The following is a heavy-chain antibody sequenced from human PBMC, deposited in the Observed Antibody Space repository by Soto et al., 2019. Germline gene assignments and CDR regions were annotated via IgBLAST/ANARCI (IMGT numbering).Heavy chain of an antibody. V-gene: IGHV1-18*01. CDR1: GYSFSDYG. D-gene: IGHD2-2*01. J-gene: IGHJ4*02. Sequence: QVQLVQSGPEVKKPGASVKVSCKASGYSFSDYGVTWVRQSPGQGLQWMGWISAYNDDRNYAQNFQDRITMTTDTSTSTAYVELRSRRSDDTAVYFCGRARSAAMVTSDYWGQGTPVTVSS. CDR3: GRARSAAMVTSDY. CDR2: ISAYNDDR.